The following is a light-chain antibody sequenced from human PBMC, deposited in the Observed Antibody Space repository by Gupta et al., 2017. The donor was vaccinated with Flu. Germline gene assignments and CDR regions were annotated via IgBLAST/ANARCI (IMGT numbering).Light chain of an antibody. Sequence: SSELTHHPAVSVALGQTVRITCQGDSLRHSYASCYQPKPGQAPVLFLYAKNIRSSGTPDRFSGSSSRTTSALTITRAQAEDEADDDYNSPDSTYNHQAVFGGGTKLTGL. V-gene: IGLV3-19*01. CDR3: NSPDSTYNHQAV. CDR2: AKN. CDR1: SLRHSY. J-gene: IGLJ2*01.